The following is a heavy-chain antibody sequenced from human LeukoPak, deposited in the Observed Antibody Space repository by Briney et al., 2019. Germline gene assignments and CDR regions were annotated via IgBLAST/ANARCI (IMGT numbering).Heavy chain of an antibody. Sequence: SVKVSCKASGGTFSSYAISWVRQAPGQGLEWMGGIIPIFGTANYAQKFQGRVTITTDESTSTAYMELSSLRSDDTAVYYCARDLVAFDYWGQGALVIVSS. V-gene: IGHV1-69*05. CDR1: GGTFSSYA. CDR2: IIPIFGTA. D-gene: IGHD2-15*01. CDR3: ARDLVAFDY. J-gene: IGHJ4*02.